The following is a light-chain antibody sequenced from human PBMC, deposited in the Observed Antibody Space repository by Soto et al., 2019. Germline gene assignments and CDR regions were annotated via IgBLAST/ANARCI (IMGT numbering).Light chain of an antibody. V-gene: IGKV1-33*01. CDR3: QQFNSYPIT. CDR2: DAS. CDR1: RDIRDF. Sequence: EIQMTQSPSSLSASVGDRVTITCQASRDIRDFLNWYQQKPGKAPKLLIFDASNLEEGVPPRFSGSGSGTEFTLTIGGLQPDDFATYYCQQFNSYPITFGQGTRLEIK. J-gene: IGKJ5*01.